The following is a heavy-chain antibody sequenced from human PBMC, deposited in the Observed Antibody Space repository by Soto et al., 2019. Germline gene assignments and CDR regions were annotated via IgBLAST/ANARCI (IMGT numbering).Heavy chain of an antibody. Sequence: QVQLQESGPGLVKPSETLSLTCSVSAGSVSGSSHYWNWIRQTPGKGLEWIGYIDYSGSTNYNPSLKSRVNISVDTSKTQFSLKLSPVTAADTAVYYFARGGTSSRRAVAGYFHYWGQGTQVTVSS. D-gene: IGHD1-7*01. CDR3: ARGGTSSRRAVAGYFHY. CDR1: AGSVSGSSHY. J-gene: IGHJ1*01. CDR2: IDYSGST. V-gene: IGHV4-61*01.